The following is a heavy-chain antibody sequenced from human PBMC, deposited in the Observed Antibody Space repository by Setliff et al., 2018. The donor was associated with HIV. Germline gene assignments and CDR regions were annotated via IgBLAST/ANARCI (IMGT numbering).Heavy chain of an antibody. J-gene: IGHJ4*02. CDR3: ARAEVAMVRGHDY. V-gene: IGHV3-48*03. D-gene: IGHD3-10*01. CDR1: GFTFSSYE. CDR2: ISSGGRTI. Sequence: PGESLKISCAASGFTFSSYEMNWVRQAPGQGLEWVSYISSGGRTIYYADSVKGRFTISRDNAKNSLYLQMNSLRAEDTAVYYCARAEVAMVRGHDYWGQGTLVTVSS.